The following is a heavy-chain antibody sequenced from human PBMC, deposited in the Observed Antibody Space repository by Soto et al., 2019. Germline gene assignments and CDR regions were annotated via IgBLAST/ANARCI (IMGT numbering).Heavy chain of an antibody. V-gene: IGHV3-23*01. Sequence: GGSLRLSCAASGFTFSSYAMSWVRQAPGKGLEWVSAISGSGGSTYYADSVKGRFTISRDNSKNTLYLQMNSLRAEDTAVYYCAPEGYYYDSSGYHLGYWGQGTLVTVSS. CDR3: APEGYYYDSSGYHLGY. CDR1: GFTFSSYA. J-gene: IGHJ4*02. D-gene: IGHD3-22*01. CDR2: ISGSGGST.